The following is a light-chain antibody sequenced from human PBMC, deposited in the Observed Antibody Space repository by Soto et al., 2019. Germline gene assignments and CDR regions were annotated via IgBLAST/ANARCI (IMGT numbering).Light chain of an antibody. CDR1: QSISSGY. Sequence: EIVLTQSPGTLSLSPGERATLSCRASQSISSGYLAWYQQKPGQAPRLLIYAASSRATGIPDRFSGSGSGTDFPLTINRLEPEDFAVYYCQQYGSSSYTFGQGTQLEIK. CDR3: QQYGSSSYT. CDR2: AAS. J-gene: IGKJ2*01. V-gene: IGKV3-20*01.